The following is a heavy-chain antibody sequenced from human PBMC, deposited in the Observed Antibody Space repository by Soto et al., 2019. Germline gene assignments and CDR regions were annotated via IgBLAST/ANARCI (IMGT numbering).Heavy chain of an antibody. CDR1: GYTFTNYG. CDR2: ISGYNGET. V-gene: IGHV1-18*01. D-gene: IGHD6-13*01. CDR3: ARGGSSWSAEYYQH. Sequence: ASVKVSCKASGYTFTNYGINWVRQAPGQGPEWMGWISGYNGETKYAQSLHGRLTMTTDTSTSTAYMELRSLRSDDTAVYYCARGGSSWSAEYYQHWGQGTLVTVSS. J-gene: IGHJ1*01.